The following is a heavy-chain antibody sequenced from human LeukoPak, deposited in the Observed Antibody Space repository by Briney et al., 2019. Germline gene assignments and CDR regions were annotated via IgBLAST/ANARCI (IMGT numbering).Heavy chain of an antibody. CDR2: IKQDGSEK. Sequence: GGSLRLSCAASGFTFSSYWMSWVRQAPGKGLEWVANIKQDGSEKYYVDSVKGRFTISRDNAKNSLYLQMNSLRAEDTAVYYCARLAVPAARHHYYYMDVWGKGTTVTVSS. CDR1: GFTFSSYW. CDR3: ARLAVPAARHHYYYMDV. J-gene: IGHJ6*03. V-gene: IGHV3-7*01. D-gene: IGHD2-2*01.